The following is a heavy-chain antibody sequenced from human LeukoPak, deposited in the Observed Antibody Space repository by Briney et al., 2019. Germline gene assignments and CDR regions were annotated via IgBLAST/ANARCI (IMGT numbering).Heavy chain of an antibody. CDR3: ARDRLWEVGATPYFAY. J-gene: IGHJ4*02. CDR1: GFTFSDYY. CDR2: ISSRSDT. V-gene: IGHV3-11*05. D-gene: IGHD1-26*01. Sequence: GGSLRLSCAASGFTFSDYYMSWIRQAPGKGLEWVSYISSRSDTKYADSVKGRFTISRDNAKNSLYLQMNSLRAGDTAVYYCARDRLWEVGATPYFAYWGQGTLVTVSS.